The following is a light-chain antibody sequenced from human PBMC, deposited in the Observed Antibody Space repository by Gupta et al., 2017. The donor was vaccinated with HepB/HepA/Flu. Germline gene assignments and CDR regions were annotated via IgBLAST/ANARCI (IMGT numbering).Light chain of an antibody. Sequence: EIVLTQSPGTLSLSPGERATLSCRASQSVSSSYLAWYQQKPGQAPRLLIYASSSRATGIPDRFSGSGSGTDFTLTITRLEPEDFAVYYCQQYGNLLTFGGGTKVEIK. CDR3: QQYGNLLT. CDR2: ASS. V-gene: IGKV3-20*01. CDR1: QSVSSSY. J-gene: IGKJ4*01.